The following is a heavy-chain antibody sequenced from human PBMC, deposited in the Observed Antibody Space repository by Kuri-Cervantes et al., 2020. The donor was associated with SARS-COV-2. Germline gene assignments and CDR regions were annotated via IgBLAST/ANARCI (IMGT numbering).Heavy chain of an antibody. CDR1: GGSFSGYY. J-gene: IGHJ5*02. D-gene: IGHD1-7*01. CDR2: INHSGST. V-gene: IGHV4-34*01. Sequence: AESLSLSCAVYGGSFSGYYWSWIRQPPGKGLEWIGEINHSGSTNYNPSLKSRVTISVDTSKNQFSLKLSSVTAADTAVYYCARGANWIYVHIGFDPWGQGTLVTVSS. CDR3: ARGANWIYVHIGFDP.